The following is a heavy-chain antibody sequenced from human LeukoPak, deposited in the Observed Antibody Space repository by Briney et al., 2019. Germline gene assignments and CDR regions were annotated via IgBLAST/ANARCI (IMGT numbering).Heavy chain of an antibody. CDR3: ARGKVGYSYFDY. CDR1: GFTFSTYS. CDR2: ISSSSGYI. V-gene: IGHV3-21*01. Sequence: GGSLRLSCAASGFTFSTYSMNWVRQAPGKGLEWVSSISSSSGYIHYADSVKGRFTISRDNAKNSLHLQMNSLRDTDTAVYYCARGKVGYSYFDYWGQGTLVTVSS. D-gene: IGHD5-18*01. J-gene: IGHJ4*02.